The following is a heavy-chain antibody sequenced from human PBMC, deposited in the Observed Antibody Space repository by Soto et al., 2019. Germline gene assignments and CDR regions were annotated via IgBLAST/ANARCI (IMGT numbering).Heavy chain of an antibody. J-gene: IGHJ3*02. Sequence: SVKVSCKASGGTFSSYTISWVRQAPGQGLEWMGRIIPILGIANYAQKFQGRVTITADKSTSTAYMELSSLRSEDTAVYYCATYYDILTGYYGSDAFDIWGQGTMVTVSS. V-gene: IGHV1-69*02. D-gene: IGHD3-9*01. CDR1: GGTFSSYT. CDR2: IIPILGIA. CDR3: ATYYDILTGYYGSDAFDI.